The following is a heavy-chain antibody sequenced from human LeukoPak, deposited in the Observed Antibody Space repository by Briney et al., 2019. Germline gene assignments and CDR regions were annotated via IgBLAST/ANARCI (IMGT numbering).Heavy chain of an antibody. CDR2: MNPNSGNT. D-gene: IGHD3-9*01. Sequence: ASVKVSFKASGYTFTSYDINWVRQATGQGLEWMGWMNPNSGNTGYAQKFQGRVTMTRNTSISTAYMELSSLRSEDTAVYYCARVGVLRYFDWLFSPYYYYYGMDVWGQGTTVTVSS. CDR3: ARVGVLRYFDWLFSPYYYYYGMDV. J-gene: IGHJ6*02. V-gene: IGHV1-8*01. CDR1: GYTFTSYD.